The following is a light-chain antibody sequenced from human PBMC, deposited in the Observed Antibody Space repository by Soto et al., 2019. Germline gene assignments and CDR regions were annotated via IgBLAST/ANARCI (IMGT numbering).Light chain of an antibody. Sequence: QSVLTQPPSASGTPGQRVTISCSGSSSNIGHNYVSWYQQVPGSTPKLLIYRSDQRPSGVPDRFSGSKSATSASLAIGGLRSEDEADYYCASWDDSLTGFVFGTGTKLTVL. CDR1: SSNIGHNY. CDR2: RSD. J-gene: IGLJ1*01. V-gene: IGLV1-47*01. CDR3: ASWDDSLTGFV.